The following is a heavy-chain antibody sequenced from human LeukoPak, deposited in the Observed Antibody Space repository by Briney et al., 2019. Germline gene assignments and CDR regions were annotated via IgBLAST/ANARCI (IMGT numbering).Heavy chain of an antibody. CDR3: ARVAAGIGFFQH. CDR2: VYGSGYT. CDR1: GASISGWY. D-gene: IGHD6-13*01. J-gene: IGHJ1*01. V-gene: IGHV4-59*08. Sequence: SETLSLTCTVSGASISGWYWSWIRQPPGKGLEWIGYVYGSGYTNYNPSLKSRVTISVDTSKNQLSLKLSSVTAADTAVYYCARVAAGIGFFQHWGQGTLVTVSS.